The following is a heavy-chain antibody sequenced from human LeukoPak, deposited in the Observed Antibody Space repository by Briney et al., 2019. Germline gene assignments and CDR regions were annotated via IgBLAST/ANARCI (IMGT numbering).Heavy chain of an antibody. Sequence: PSEILSLTCTVSGGSISSSSYYWGWIRQPLGKGLEWIGSIYYSGSTYYNPSLKSRVTISVDTSKDQFSLKLSSVTAADTAVYYCASTIFGVVYYFDYWGQGTLVTVSS. J-gene: IGHJ4*02. D-gene: IGHD3-3*01. CDR3: ASTIFGVVYYFDY. CDR1: GGSISSSSYY. V-gene: IGHV4-39*01. CDR2: IYYSGST.